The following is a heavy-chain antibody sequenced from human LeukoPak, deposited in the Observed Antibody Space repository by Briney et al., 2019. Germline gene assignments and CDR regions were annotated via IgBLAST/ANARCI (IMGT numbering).Heavy chain of an antibody. CDR2: ISAYNGNT. V-gene: IGHV1-18*01. J-gene: IGHJ4*02. CDR3: ARVEFFDLEYSSSHYFDY. D-gene: IGHD6-6*01. Sequence: ASVKVSCKASGYTFTSYGISWVRQAPGQGLEWMGWISAYNGNTNYAQKLQGRVTMTTDTSTSTAYMELRSLRSDDTAVYYCARVEFFDLEYSSSHYFDYWGQGTLVTVSS. CDR1: GYTFTSYG.